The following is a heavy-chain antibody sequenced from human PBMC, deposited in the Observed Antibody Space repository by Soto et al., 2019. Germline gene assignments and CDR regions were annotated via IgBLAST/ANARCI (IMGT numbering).Heavy chain of an antibody. J-gene: IGHJ4*02. V-gene: IGHV3-30*18. D-gene: IGHD3-16*02. CDR3: ANAQGELSLPWTFDY. CDR1: GFTFSSYG. Sequence: GGSLRLSCAASGFTFSSYGMHWVRQAPGKGLEWVAVISYDGSNKYYADSVKGRFTISRDNSKNTLYLQMNSLRAEDTAVYYCANAQGELSLPWTFDYWGQGTLVTVSS. CDR2: ISYDGSNK.